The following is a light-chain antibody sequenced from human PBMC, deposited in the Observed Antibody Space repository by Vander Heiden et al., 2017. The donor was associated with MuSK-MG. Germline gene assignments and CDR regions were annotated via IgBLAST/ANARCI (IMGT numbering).Light chain of an antibody. CDR3: QQRSNWPLT. Sequence: EIVLTQSPATLSLSPRERATLSCRASLSVGSYLAWYQQKPGQGPRLLIYDASNRATGIPARFSGSGSGTDFTLTISSLEPEDFAVYYCQQRSNWPLTFGGGTKVEIK. CDR1: LSVGSY. J-gene: IGKJ4*01. V-gene: IGKV3-11*01. CDR2: DAS.